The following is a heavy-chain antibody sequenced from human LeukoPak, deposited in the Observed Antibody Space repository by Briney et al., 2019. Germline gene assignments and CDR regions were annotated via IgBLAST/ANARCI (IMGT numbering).Heavy chain of an antibody. Sequence: PGGSLRLSCVASGFTFSSFEMNWVRQAPGKGLEWISYMSGSGTTIYYADSVKGRFTISRDNSKNTLYLQMNSLRAEDTAVYYCARDLYYYDSSGYPKYWGQGTLVTVSS. J-gene: IGHJ4*02. CDR2: MSGSGTTI. CDR3: ARDLYYYDSSGYPKY. V-gene: IGHV3-48*03. D-gene: IGHD3-22*01. CDR1: GFTFSSFE.